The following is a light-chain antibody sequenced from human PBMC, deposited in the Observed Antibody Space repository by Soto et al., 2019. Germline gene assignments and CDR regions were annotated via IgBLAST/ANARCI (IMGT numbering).Light chain of an antibody. CDR2: DAS. CDR1: QSVSSS. CDR3: QQRSNWPPYT. Sequence: EIVLTQSPSTLSLSPGERATLSCRASQSVSSSLAWYQQKPGQAPRLLIYDASNRATGIPARFSGSGSGTDFTPPISSLEAEDFAVYYCQQRSNWPPYTFGQGTKVEIK. J-gene: IGKJ2*01. V-gene: IGKV3-11*01.